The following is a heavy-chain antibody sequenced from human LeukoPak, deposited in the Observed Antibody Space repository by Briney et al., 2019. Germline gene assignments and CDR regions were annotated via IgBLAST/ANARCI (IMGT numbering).Heavy chain of an antibody. J-gene: IGHJ4*02. CDR3: ARDLDYSTGFDY. CDR2: ISSTGTYI. Sequence: NPGGSLRLSCATSGFTFSSSTFGSYTMNWVRQAPGKGLEWVSSISSTGTYIYYTDSVKGRFTISRDIANSLLYLQMNSLRADDTAVYYCARDLDYSTGFDYWGQGTLVTVSS. CDR1: GFTFSSSTFGSYT. V-gene: IGHV3-21*01. D-gene: IGHD4-11*01.